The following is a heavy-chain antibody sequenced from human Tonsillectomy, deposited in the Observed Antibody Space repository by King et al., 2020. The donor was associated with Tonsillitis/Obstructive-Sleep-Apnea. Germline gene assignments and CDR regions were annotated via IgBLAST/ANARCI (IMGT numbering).Heavy chain of an antibody. D-gene: IGHD3-22*01. J-gene: IGHJ4*02. CDR2: IYYSGST. Sequence: VQLQESGPGLVKPSQTLSLTCTVSGGSISSGGYYWSWIRQHPGKSLEWIGYIYYSGSTYYNPSLKSRVTISVDTSKNQFSLKLSSVTAADTAVYFCARVIRSSGYYFDYWGQGTLVTVSS. CDR1: GGSISSGGYY. CDR3: ARVIRSSGYYFDY. V-gene: IGHV4-31*03.